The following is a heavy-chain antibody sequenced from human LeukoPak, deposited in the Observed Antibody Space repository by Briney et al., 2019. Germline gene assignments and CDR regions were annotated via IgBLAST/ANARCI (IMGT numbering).Heavy chain of an antibody. V-gene: IGHV4-59*08. CDR2: IYYSGST. D-gene: IGHD2/OR15-2a*01. CDR1: GGSISSYY. Sequence: SETLSLTCTASGGSISSYYWSWIRQPPGKGLEWIGYIYYSGSTNYNPSLKSRVTISVDTSKNQFSLKLSSVTAADTAVYYCARHFGLTTHWGAFDIWGQGTMVTVSS. J-gene: IGHJ3*02. CDR3: ARHFGLTTHWGAFDI.